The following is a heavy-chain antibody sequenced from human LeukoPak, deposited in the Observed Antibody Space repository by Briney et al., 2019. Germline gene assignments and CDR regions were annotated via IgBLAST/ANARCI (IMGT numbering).Heavy chain of an antibody. J-gene: IGHJ4*02. CDR3: ARGKVATIEY. CDR1: GGSFSGYY. Sequence: PSETLCASCAVYGGSFSGYYWSWIRQPPGKGLEWIGEIDHSGSTNYNPSLKSRVTISVDTSKNQFSLKLSSVTAADTAVYYCARGKVATIEYWGQGTLVTVSS. V-gene: IGHV4-34*01. D-gene: IGHD5-12*01. CDR2: IDHSGST.